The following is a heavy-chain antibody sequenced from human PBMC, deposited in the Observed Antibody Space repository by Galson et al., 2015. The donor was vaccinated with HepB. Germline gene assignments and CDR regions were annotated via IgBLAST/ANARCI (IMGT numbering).Heavy chain of an antibody. J-gene: IGHJ3*02. D-gene: IGHD3-22*01. CDR2: ISSGGST. V-gene: IGHV3-53*01. Sequence: SLRLSCAASGFTVSNNYMTWVRQAPGKGLEWVSVISSGGSTYYADSVKGRFTISRDNSKNTVFLQMNSLRGEDTAFYYCTTRLYYDSSGQLGLDAFDIWGQGTMVTVSS. CDR1: GFTVSNNY. CDR3: TTRLYYDSSGQLGLDAFDI.